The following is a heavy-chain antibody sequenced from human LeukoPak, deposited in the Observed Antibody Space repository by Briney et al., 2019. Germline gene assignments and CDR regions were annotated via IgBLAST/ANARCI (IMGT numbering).Heavy chain of an antibody. CDR1: GFTVSRKY. J-gene: IGHJ4*02. Sequence: PGGSLRLSCAASGFTVSRKYISGVPDAPGEGVEWGSVIYSDGGSTYYEDSVRGRFTISRDNSKNTLYHEMNSLRAEDTGVYYCATATGSNDYGDYLRNWGQGPLVTVSS. CDR2: IYSDGGST. V-gene: IGHV3-53*01. D-gene: IGHD4-17*01. CDR3: ATATGSNDYGDYLRN.